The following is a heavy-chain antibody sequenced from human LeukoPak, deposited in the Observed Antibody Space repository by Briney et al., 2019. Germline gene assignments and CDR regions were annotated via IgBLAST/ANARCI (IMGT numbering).Heavy chain of an antibody. CDR3: AREGCSGGSCHFDY. D-gene: IGHD2-15*01. CDR1: GFTFNIYS. CDR2: ISSSDSYI. Sequence: GGSLRLSCAASGFTFNIYSMNWVRQAPGKGLEWVSSISSSDSYIYYADSVKGRFTISRDNAKNSLYLQLNSLRAQETAVYYCAREGCSGGSCHFDYWGQGTLVTVSS. V-gene: IGHV3-21*01. J-gene: IGHJ4*02.